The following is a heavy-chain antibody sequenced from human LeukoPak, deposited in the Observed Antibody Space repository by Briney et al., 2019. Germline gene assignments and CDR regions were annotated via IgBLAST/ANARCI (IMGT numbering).Heavy chain of an antibody. Sequence: SPPETLSLTCAVYGGSFSGYYWSWIRQPPGKGLGWIGEINHSGSTNYNPSLKSRVTISVDTSKNQFSLKLSSVTAADTAVYYCARGSRVLFDPWGQGTLVTVSS. V-gene: IGHV4-34*01. CDR2: INHSGST. D-gene: IGHD4/OR15-4a*01. J-gene: IGHJ5*02. CDR3: ARGSRVLFDP. CDR1: GGSFSGYY.